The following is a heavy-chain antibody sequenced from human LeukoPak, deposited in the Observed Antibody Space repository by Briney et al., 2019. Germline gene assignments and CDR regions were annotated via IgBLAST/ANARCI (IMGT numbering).Heavy chain of an antibody. CDR1: GYTFSTYR. V-gene: IGHV1-18*01. D-gene: IGHD3-22*01. CDR3: ARPYDTSGYYNYYLDY. J-gene: IGHJ4*02. CDR2: ISAYNVNT. Sequence: ASVKVSCKASGYTFSTYRIIWVRQAPGQGLEWMGWISAYNVNTNYAQKFQGRVTMTTDTSTSTAYMELRSLKSDDTAVYFCARPYDTSGYYNYYLDYWGQGTLVTVSS.